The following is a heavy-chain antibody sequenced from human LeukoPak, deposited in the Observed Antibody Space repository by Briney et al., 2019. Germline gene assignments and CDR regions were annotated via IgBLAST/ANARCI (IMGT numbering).Heavy chain of an antibody. CDR3: ARHSGYSSSWYYYYYGMDV. CDR2: INHSGST. V-gene: IGHV4-34*01. CDR1: GGFISTYY. Sequence: SETLSLTCTVSGGFISTYYWSWIRQPPGKGLKWIGEINHSGSTNYNPSLKSRVTISVDTSKNQFSLKLSSVTAADTAVYYCARHSGYSSSWYYYYYGMDVWGQGTTVTVSS. J-gene: IGHJ6*02. D-gene: IGHD6-13*01.